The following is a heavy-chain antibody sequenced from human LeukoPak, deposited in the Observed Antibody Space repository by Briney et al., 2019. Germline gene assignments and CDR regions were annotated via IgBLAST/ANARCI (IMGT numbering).Heavy chain of an antibody. CDR1: GYTFTSYG. J-gene: IGHJ4*02. CDR2: ISAYNGNT. Sequence: ASVKVSCKASGYTFTSYGISWVRQAPGQGLEWMGWISAYNGNTNYAQKLQGRVTMTTDTSTSTAYMEQRSLRSDDTAVYYCARVRGSSGWYYFDYWGQGTLVTVSS. CDR3: ARVRGSSGWYYFDY. V-gene: IGHV1-18*01. D-gene: IGHD6-19*01.